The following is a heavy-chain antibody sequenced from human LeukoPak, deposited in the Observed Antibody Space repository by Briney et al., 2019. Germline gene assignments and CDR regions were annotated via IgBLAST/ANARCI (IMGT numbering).Heavy chain of an antibody. CDR2: IYHSGST. CDR1: GYSISSGYY. V-gene: IGHV4-38-2*02. Sequence: PSETLSLTCTVSGYSISSGYYWGWIRQPPGKGLEWIGSIYHSGSTYYNPSLKSRVTIPVDTSKNQFSLKLSSVTAADTAVYYCAREEWELPDYYYYMDVWGKGTTVTVSS. D-gene: IGHD1-26*01. CDR3: AREEWELPDYYYYMDV. J-gene: IGHJ6*03.